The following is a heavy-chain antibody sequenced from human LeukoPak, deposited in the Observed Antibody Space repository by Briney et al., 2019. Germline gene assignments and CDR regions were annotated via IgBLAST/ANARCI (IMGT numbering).Heavy chain of an antibody. V-gene: IGHV3-7*04. CDR2: IKVDGSEK. Sequence: GGSLRLSCAASGFTFSSYWMSWVRQAPGKGLEWVANIKVDGSEKYYVDSVRGRFTISRDNAKNSLYLQMNSLRVEDTAVYYCARGTLFDYWGQGALVTVSS. CDR1: GFTFSSYW. J-gene: IGHJ4*02. CDR3: ARGTLFDY.